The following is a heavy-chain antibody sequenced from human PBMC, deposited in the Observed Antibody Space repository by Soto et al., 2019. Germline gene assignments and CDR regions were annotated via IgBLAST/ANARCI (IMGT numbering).Heavy chain of an antibody. Sequence: GSLKFSCAASGFTFSSFSMDLVRPAPGKGLEWVAVISYDGSNKYYADSVKGRFTISRDNAKNSLYLQMNSLRAEDTAVYYCARDLDGSYFESPFDYWGQGTLVTVSS. V-gene: IGHV3-30-3*01. D-gene: IGHD1-26*01. CDR2: ISYDGSNK. CDR3: ARDLDGSYFESPFDY. CDR1: GFTFSSFS. J-gene: IGHJ4*02.